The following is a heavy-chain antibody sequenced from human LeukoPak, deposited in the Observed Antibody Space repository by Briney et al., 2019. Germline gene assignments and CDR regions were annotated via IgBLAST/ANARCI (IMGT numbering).Heavy chain of an antibody. V-gene: IGHV4-39*01. D-gene: IGHD1-20*01. J-gene: IGHJ6*02. CDR2: IYYSGST. CDR1: GGSISSSSYY. CDR3: ARQKAYNWNYYYHGMDV. Sequence: PSETLSLTCTVSGGSISSSSYYWGWIRQPPGKGLEWIGSIYYSGSTYYNPSLKSRVTISVDTSKNQFSLKLSSVTAADTAVYYCARQKAYNWNYYYHGMDVWGQGTTVTVSS.